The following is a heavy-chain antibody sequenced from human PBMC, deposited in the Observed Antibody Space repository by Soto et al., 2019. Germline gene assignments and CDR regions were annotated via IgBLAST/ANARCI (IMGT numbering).Heavy chain of an antibody. CDR3: KTYSGNTPSFQH. D-gene: IGHD1-26*01. J-gene: IGHJ1*01. CDR2: ISGSGTYI. CDR1: GFTFSRYS. V-gene: IGHV3-21*01. Sequence: SLRLSCAASGFTFSRYSMNWVRQAPGKGLEWVSSISGSGTYINYADSVKGRFTISRDNAKNSLYLQMNSLRAEDTAVYYCKTYSGNTPSFQHWGQGTLFTVSS.